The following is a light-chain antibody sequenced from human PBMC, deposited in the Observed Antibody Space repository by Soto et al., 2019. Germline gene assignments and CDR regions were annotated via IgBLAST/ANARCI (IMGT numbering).Light chain of an antibody. CDR3: QNYNSYSEE. CDR2: GAS. J-gene: IGKJ1*01. Sequence: DIQMTQSPSSLSASVGDMVTLTCRASETISHYLNWYQQKPGKAPKLLIYGASKLQSGVPSRFSGSGSGTAFTLTISSLQPDDFATYYCQNYNSYSEEFGQGTKVDIK. CDR1: ETISHY. V-gene: IGKV1-5*01.